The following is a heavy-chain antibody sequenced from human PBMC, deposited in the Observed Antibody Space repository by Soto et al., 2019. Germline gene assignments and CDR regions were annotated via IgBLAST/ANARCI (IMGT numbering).Heavy chain of an antibody. V-gene: IGHV3-30*18. CDR3: AEDGLSCAMDV. CDR1: GFTFSSTA. Sequence: PGGSLRLSCAASGFTFSSTAMHWVRQAPGKGLEWVAFISYDESNKYYADSVKGRFTISRDNSKNTLYLQMHSLTTDDTAVYFCAEDGLSCAMDVWGQGTTVTVSS. J-gene: IGHJ6*02. CDR2: ISYDESNK.